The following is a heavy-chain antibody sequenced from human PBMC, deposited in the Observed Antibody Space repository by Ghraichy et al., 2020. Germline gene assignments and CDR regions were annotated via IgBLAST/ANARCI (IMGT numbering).Heavy chain of an antibody. D-gene: IGHD3-22*01. V-gene: IGHV3-23*01. Sequence: GGSLRLSCAASGFTFSSYAMSWVRQAPGKGLEWVSAISGSGGSTYYADSVKGRFTISRDNSKNTLYLQMNSLRAEDTAVYYCAKLATMIVVVINVQHEGGYFDYWGQGTLVTVSS. CDR2: ISGSGGST. CDR3: AKLATMIVVVINVQHEGGYFDY. CDR1: GFTFSSYA. J-gene: IGHJ4*02.